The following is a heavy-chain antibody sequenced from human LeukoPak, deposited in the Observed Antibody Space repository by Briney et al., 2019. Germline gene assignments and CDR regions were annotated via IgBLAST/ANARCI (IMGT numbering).Heavy chain of an antibody. CDR3: ARDRGGYDFVVDY. CDR2: INPNSGGT. Sequence: ASVKVSCKASGCTFTGYYMHWVRQAPGQGLEWMGWINPNSGGTNYAQKFQGRVTMTRDTSISTAYMELSRLRSDDTAVYYCARDRGGYDFVVDYWGQGTLVTVSS. CDR1: GCTFTGYY. V-gene: IGHV1-2*02. J-gene: IGHJ4*02. D-gene: IGHD5-12*01.